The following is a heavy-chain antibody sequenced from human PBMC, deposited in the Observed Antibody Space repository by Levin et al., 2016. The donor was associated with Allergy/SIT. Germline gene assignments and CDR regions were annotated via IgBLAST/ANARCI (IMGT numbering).Heavy chain of an antibody. V-gene: IGHV3-48*01. CDR2: ISSSSSTI. CDR3: ARDSSWYGSDY. D-gene: IGHD6-13*01. J-gene: IGHJ4*02. Sequence: WIRQPPGKGLEWVSYISSSSSTIYYADSVKGRFTISRDNAKNSLYLQMNSLRAEDTAVYYCARDSSWYGSDYWGQGTLVTVSS.